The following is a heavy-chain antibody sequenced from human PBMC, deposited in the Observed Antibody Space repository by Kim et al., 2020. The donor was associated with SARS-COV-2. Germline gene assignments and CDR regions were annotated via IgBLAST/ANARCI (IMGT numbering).Heavy chain of an antibody. Sequence: VNGRFTISRDNSKNTLYLQMSSLRAEDTAVYYCVKDGYCSSTSCHGAFDIWGQGTMVTVSS. CDR3: VKDGYCSSTSCHGAFDI. V-gene: IGHV3-64D*06. D-gene: IGHD2-2*03. J-gene: IGHJ3*02.